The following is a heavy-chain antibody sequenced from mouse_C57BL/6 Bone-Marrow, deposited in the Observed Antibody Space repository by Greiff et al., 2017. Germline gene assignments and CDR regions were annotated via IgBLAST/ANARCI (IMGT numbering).Heavy chain of an antibody. V-gene: IGHV14-2*01. D-gene: IGHD2-4*01. J-gene: IGHJ4*01. CDR1: GFNIKAYY. CDR3: ASVYYDYLYYYAMDY. Sequence: EVKLMESGAELVKPGASVKLSCTASGFNIKAYYMHWVKQRTEQGLEWIGRIDPEDGETKYAPKFQGKATITADTSSNTAYLQLSSLTSEDTAVYYCASVYYDYLYYYAMDYWGQGTSVTVSS. CDR2: IDPEDGET.